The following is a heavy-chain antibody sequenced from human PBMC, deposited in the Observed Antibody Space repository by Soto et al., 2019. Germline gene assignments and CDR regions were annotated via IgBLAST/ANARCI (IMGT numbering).Heavy chain of an antibody. CDR2: IAWNSGGI. Sequence: EVQLVESGGGLVQPGGSLGLSCAASGFTLDDHAMHWVRQAPGKGLEWVSGIAWNSGGIGYADSVKGRFTISRDNAKNSLFLQMNSLRAEDTALYYCVKDHCSSTSCYWDYWGQGALVTVSS. J-gene: IGHJ4*02. V-gene: IGHV3-9*01. D-gene: IGHD2-2*01. CDR1: GFTLDDHA. CDR3: VKDHCSSTSCYWDY.